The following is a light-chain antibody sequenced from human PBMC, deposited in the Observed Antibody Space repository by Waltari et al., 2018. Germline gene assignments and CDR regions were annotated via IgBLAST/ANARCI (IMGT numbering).Light chain of an antibody. CDR2: WAS. Sequence: DIVMTQSPESLALSLGERATINCKSSRSVLYSATNKIYLAWFQQKPGQPPRLLISWASNRESGVSDRFSGSGSVTEFTLTITNLQAEDVAVYYCQQYYETPWTFGHGTKVEIK. CDR1: RSVLYSATNKIY. J-gene: IGKJ1*01. CDR3: QQYYETPWT. V-gene: IGKV4-1*01.